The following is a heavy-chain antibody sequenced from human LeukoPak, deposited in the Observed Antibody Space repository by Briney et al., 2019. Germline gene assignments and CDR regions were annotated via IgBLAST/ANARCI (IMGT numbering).Heavy chain of an antibody. CDR2: IYYSGST. CDR1: GGSISSYY. V-gene: IGHV4-59*01. CDR3: ASVLGYLEGWSDP. D-gene: IGHD2-2*03. Sequence: PSETLSLTCTVSGGSISSYYWSWIRQPPGKGLEWIGYIYYSGSTNYNPSLKSRVTISVDTSKNQFSLKLSSVTAADTAVYYCASVLGYLEGWSDPWGQGTLVTGSS. J-gene: IGHJ5*02.